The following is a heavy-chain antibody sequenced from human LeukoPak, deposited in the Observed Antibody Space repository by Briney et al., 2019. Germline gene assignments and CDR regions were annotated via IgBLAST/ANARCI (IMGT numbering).Heavy chain of an antibody. Sequence: SVKVSCKASGGTFSSYAISWVRQAPGQGLEWMGRIIPILGIANSAQKFQGRVTITADKSTSTAYMELSSLRSEDTAVYYCARSILYCSSTSCPLFDYWGQGTLVTVSS. CDR1: GGTFSSYA. CDR2: IIPILGIA. V-gene: IGHV1-69*04. D-gene: IGHD2-2*01. CDR3: ARSILYCSSTSCPLFDY. J-gene: IGHJ4*02.